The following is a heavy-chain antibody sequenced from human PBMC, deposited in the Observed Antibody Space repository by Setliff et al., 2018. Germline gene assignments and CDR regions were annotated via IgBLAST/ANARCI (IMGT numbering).Heavy chain of an antibody. D-gene: IGHD2-21*02. Sequence: ASVKVSCKASAYIFTNHYIHWIRQAPGQGLEWMGWISTNSCNTMYAQKFQTRFTMTRDTSISTAYLDLTSLRSDDTAIYYCARDSTVSDLYEFQYRDVWRNVTPGTVAS. CDR2: ISTNSCNT. CDR1: AYIFTNHY. V-gene: IGHV1-2*02. J-gene: IGHJ6*03. CDR3: ARDSTVSDLYEFQYRDV.